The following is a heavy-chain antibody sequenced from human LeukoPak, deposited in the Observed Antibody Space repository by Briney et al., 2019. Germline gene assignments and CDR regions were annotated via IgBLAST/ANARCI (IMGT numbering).Heavy chain of an antibody. J-gene: IGHJ3*02. CDR3: AKGVSYGSGSYNSDAFDI. D-gene: IGHD3-10*01. V-gene: IGHV1-18*01. CDR2: ISAYTGNT. Sequence: ASVKVSCKASNYTFTNYGIMWVRQAPGQGLEWMGWISAYTGNTMFAQKHQGRVTMTTDTSTSTAYMELRSLRSDDTAVYYCAKGVSYGSGSYNSDAFDIWGQGTMVTVSS. CDR1: NYTFTNYG.